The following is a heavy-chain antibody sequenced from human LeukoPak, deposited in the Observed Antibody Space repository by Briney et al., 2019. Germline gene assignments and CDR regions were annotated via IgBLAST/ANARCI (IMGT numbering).Heavy chain of an antibody. D-gene: IGHD1-26*01. CDR1: GYTFTGYY. J-gene: IGHJ3*02. Sequence: ASVKVSCKASGYTFTGYYIHWVRQAPGQGLEWMGWINPNSGGTNYAQKFQGRVTMTRDTSISTAYMELSGLRSDDMAVYYCARDSSGNYWGAFDIWAKGQWSPSLQ. CDR3: ARDSSGNYWGAFDI. CDR2: INPNSGGT. V-gene: IGHV1-2*02.